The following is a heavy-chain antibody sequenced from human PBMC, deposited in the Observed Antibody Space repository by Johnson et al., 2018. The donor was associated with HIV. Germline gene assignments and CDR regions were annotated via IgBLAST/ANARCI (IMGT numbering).Heavy chain of an antibody. CDR3: AKGASGSQRRGAFHI. V-gene: IGHV3-33*06. CDR2: IWYDGSNK. Sequence: QLVESGGGVVQPGRSLRLSCAASGFTFSSYGMHWVRQAPGKGLEWVAVIWYDGSNKYYANSVKGRFIISRDNSKNTLYLQMNSLRAEDKAVYYCAKGASGSQRRGAFHIWGQGSMVTVSS. CDR1: GFTFSSYG. D-gene: IGHD1-26*01. J-gene: IGHJ3*02.